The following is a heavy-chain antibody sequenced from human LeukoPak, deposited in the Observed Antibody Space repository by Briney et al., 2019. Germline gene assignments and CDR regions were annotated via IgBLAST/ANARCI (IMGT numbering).Heavy chain of an antibody. J-gene: IGHJ4*02. Sequence: GGSLRLFCAASGFTFSSYAMSWVRQAPGKGLEWVSAISGSGGSTYYADSVKGRFTISRDNSKNTLYLQMNSLRAEDTAVYYCAKEARGVVVIQYYFDYWGQGTLVTVSS. CDR3: AKEARGVVVIQYYFDY. CDR1: GFTFSSYA. CDR2: ISGSGGST. V-gene: IGHV3-23*01. D-gene: IGHD3-22*01.